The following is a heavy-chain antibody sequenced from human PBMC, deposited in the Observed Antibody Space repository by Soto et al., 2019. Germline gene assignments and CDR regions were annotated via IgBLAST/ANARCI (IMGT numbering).Heavy chain of an antibody. Sequence: VASVKVSCKTSGYTFTTYDINWVRQTPGQGLEWMGWINPNADKTGFAQNFQGRVTLTRDTSINTVFMELHNLRSEDTAVYYCARKSRGTWYYCDHWGQGSLGTVAS. V-gene: IGHV1-8*01. CDR3: ARKSRGTWYYCDH. J-gene: IGHJ4*02. CDR1: GYTFTTYD. CDR2: INPNADKT. D-gene: IGHD3-16*01.